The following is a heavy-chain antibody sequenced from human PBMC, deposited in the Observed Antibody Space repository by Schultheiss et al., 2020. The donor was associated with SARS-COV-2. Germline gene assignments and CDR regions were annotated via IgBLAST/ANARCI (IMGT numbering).Heavy chain of an antibody. J-gene: IGHJ6*02. CDR1: GYTFTSYY. V-gene: IGHV1-46*01. CDR3: AARYGMDV. Sequence: ASVKVSCKASGYTFTSYYMHWVRQAPGQGLEWMGIINPSGGSTSYAQKFQGRVTITRDMSTSTAYMELSSLRSEDTAVYYCAARYGMDVWGQGTTVTVSS. CDR2: INPSGGST.